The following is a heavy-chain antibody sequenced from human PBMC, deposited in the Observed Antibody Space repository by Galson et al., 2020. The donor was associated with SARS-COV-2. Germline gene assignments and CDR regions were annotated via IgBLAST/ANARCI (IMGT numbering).Heavy chain of an antibody. CDR3: GHSTYHESSGSYYPFYHYFYHVDV. CDR2: IFWNDDK. J-gene: IGHJ6*02. V-gene: IGHV2-5*01. Sequence: SGPTLVKPTQTLTLTCTFSGFSLSSSAVGVGWIRQPPGRALEWLALIFWNDDKRYSPFLKSRLSIIKDTSKNQVVLTMTNMDPVDTATYFCGHSTYHESSGSYYPFYHYFYHVDVWGQGTTVTVSS. CDR1: GFSLSSSAVG. D-gene: IGHD3-22*01.